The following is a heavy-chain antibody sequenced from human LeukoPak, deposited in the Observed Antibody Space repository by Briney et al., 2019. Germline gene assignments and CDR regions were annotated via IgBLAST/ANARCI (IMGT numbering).Heavy chain of an antibody. J-gene: IGHJ4*02. CDR1: GYTFTHHG. D-gene: IGHD3-22*01. CDR2: TSCYNGDT. V-gene: IGHV1-18*01. Sequence: AASVNVSCKSSGYTFTHHGISWVRQAPGQGLEWMGWTSCYNGDTMYAQNVQGRVTMTTETSTRTAYIELRSLRSDDTAMYYCARDPSNSSGYHAHFDSWGQGTLVTVSS. CDR3: ARDPSNSSGYHAHFDS.